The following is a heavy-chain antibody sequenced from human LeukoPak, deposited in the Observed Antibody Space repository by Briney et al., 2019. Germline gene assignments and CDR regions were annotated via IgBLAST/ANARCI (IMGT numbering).Heavy chain of an antibody. Sequence: PSETLSLTCAVSGYSISSGYYWGWIRQPPGKGLEWIGSIYHSGSTYYNPSLKSRVTISVDTSKNQFSLKLSSVTAADTAVYYCARDHNWFDPWGQGTLVTVYS. CDR3: ARDHNWFDP. CDR2: IYHSGST. V-gene: IGHV4-38-2*02. J-gene: IGHJ5*02. CDR1: GYSISSGYY.